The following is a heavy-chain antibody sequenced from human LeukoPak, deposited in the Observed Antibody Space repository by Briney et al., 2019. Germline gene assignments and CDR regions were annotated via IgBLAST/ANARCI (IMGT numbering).Heavy chain of an antibody. J-gene: IGHJ4*02. Sequence: GGSLRLSCAASGFTVSSNYMSWVRQTPGKGLEWVSVIYSGGSTYYADSVKGRFTISRDNSKNTLYLQMNSLRAEDTAVYYCARDLDYGDYLRYFDYWGQGTLVTVSS. CDR2: IYSGGST. CDR1: GFTVSSNY. V-gene: IGHV3-66*01. CDR3: ARDLDYGDYLRYFDY. D-gene: IGHD4-17*01.